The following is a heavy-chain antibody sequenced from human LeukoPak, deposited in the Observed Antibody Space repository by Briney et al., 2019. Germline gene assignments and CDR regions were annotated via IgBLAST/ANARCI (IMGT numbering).Heavy chain of an antibody. CDR1: GFTFSSYG. CDR3: AKDSTYSGSYYDYFDY. J-gene: IGHJ4*02. Sequence: GGSLRLSCAASGFTFSSYGMHWVRQAPGKGLEWVAVISYDGSNKYYADSVKGRFTISRDNSKNTLYLQMNSLRAEDTAVYYCAKDSTYSGSYYDYFDYWGQGTLVTVSS. CDR2: ISYDGSNK. D-gene: IGHD1-26*01. V-gene: IGHV3-30*18.